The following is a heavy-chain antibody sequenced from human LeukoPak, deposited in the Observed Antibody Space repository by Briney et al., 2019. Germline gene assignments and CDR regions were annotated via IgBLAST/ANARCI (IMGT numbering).Heavy chain of an antibody. Sequence: PSETLSLTCTLPGGSISIYYWSWIRQPPGKRLEWIGYIYYSGSTNYNPSLKSRVTISVDTSKNQFSLKLSSVTAADTAVYYCARAGHYDDAFDIWGQGTMVTVSS. V-gene: IGHV4-59*01. J-gene: IGHJ3*02. CDR3: ARAGHYDDAFDI. CDR1: GGSISIYY. CDR2: IYYSGST. D-gene: IGHD3-22*01.